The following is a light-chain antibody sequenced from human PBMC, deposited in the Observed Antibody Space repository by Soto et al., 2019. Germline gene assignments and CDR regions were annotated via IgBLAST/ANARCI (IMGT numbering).Light chain of an antibody. Sequence: DIQMTQSPSTLSASIGDRVTITCRASQYMSDWLAWYQQKPGKVTKLLISKASYLESGLPLRFSSSGSGREFTLNISSLKPDDFATYYCQQYSSYPWTFGQGTKVEVK. CDR2: KAS. CDR3: QQYSSYPWT. J-gene: IGKJ1*01. V-gene: IGKV1-5*03. CDR1: QYMSDW.